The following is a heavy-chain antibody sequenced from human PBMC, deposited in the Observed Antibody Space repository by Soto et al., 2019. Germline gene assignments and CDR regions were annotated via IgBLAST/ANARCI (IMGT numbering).Heavy chain of an antibody. D-gene: IGHD3-3*01. CDR2: ISSSSSTI. Sequence: GGSLRLSCAASGFTFSSYSMNWVRQAPGKGLEWVSYISSSSSTIYYADSVKGRFTISRDNAKNSLYLQMNSLRAEDTAVYYCAREKDKTIFGVVIMNDAFDIWGQGTMVTVSS. J-gene: IGHJ3*02. V-gene: IGHV3-48*01. CDR3: AREKDKTIFGVVIMNDAFDI. CDR1: GFTFSSYS.